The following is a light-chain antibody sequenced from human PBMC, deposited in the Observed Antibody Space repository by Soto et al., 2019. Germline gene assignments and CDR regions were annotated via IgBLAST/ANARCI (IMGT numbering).Light chain of an antibody. J-gene: IGKJ5*01. CDR3: QQYNTWPPIT. V-gene: IGKV3-15*01. CDR2: VAS. CDR1: QSVSSN. Sequence: EIVMTQSPATLSVSPGERATLSCRASQSVSSNLAWYQQKPGQAPRLLIFVASTRATGIPARFSGSGSGTEFTPTISSLQSEDFAVYYCQQYNTWPPITFGPGTRLDIK.